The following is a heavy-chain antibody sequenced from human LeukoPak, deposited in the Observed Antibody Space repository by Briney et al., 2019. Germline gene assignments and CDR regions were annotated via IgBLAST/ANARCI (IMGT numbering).Heavy chain of an antibody. J-gene: IGHJ4*02. D-gene: IGHD2-2*01. CDR3: AREFTSLDY. Sequence: GGSLRLSCAASGFTFSSYAMHWVRQAPGKGLEWVAVISYDGSNKYYADSVKGRFTISRDNSKNTLYLQMNSLRAEDAAVYYCAREFTSLDYWGQGTLVTVSS. V-gene: IGHV3-30-3*01. CDR1: GFTFSSYA. CDR2: ISYDGSNK.